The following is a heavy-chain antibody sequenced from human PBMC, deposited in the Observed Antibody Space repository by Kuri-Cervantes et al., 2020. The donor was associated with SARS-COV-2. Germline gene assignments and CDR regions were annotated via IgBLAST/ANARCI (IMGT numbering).Heavy chain of an antibody. V-gene: IGHV1-18*04. CDR3: ARVRGAGWFYPMDF. Sequence: ASVKVSCKASGYTFRSNGINWVRQAPGPGLEWIGWVSTDNGNTNYEPRLQGRITVSTDTSTSTSYLELGSLKSDDTAVYYCARVRGAGWFYPMDFWGQGTTVTVSS. J-gene: IGHJ6*02. D-gene: IGHD2-15*01. CDR2: VSTDNGNT. CDR1: GYTFRSNG.